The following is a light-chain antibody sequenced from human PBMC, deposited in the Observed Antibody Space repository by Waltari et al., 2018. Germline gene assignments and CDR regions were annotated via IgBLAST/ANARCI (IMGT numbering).Light chain of an antibody. CDR2: GAS. CDR3: QHYVSVPVT. J-gene: IGKJ1*01. V-gene: IGKV3-20*01. Sequence: CRASQRVSRALAWYQQTPGKAPRLLIYGASNRATGIPDRFSGSGSGTDFSLIISRLEPEDFAVYYCQHYVSVPVTFGQGTKVEIK. CDR1: QRVSRA.